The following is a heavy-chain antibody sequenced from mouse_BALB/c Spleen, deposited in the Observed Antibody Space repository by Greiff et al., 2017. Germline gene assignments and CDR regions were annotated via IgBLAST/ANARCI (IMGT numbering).Heavy chain of an antibody. CDR2: ISDGGSYT. CDR3: ARGIYYDYDGAYYYAMDY. Sequence: EVMLVESGGGLVKPGGSLKLSCAASGFTFSDYYMYWVRQTPEKRLEWVATISDGGSYTYYPDSVKGRFTISRDNAKNNLYLQMSSLKSEDTAMYYCARGIYYDYDGAYYYAMDYWGQGTSVTVSS. CDR1: GFTFSDYY. V-gene: IGHV5-4*02. D-gene: IGHD2-4*01. J-gene: IGHJ4*01.